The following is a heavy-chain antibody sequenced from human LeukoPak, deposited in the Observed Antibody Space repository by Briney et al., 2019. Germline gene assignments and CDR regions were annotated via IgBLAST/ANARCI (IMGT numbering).Heavy chain of an antibody. CDR1: GFTFRDYS. CDR2: MSSRGTYI. J-gene: IGHJ4*02. Sequence: GGSLRLSRAASGFTFRDYSMNWVRHVPGKGLEWISSMSSRGTYIYYADAVKGRFTISRDNTQSSVFLQMNSLRVDDTAIYYCARELSWGFSFDYWGQGTLVTVSS. D-gene: IGHD3-10*01. V-gene: IGHV3-21*01. CDR3: ARELSWGFSFDY.